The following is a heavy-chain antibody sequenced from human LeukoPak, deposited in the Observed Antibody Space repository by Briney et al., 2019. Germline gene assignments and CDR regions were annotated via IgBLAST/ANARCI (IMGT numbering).Heavy chain of an antibody. CDR3: TRDPWGVIRGVIISPYYYYGMDV. Sequence: GGSLRLSCTASGFTFGDYAMSWFRQAPGKGLEWVGFIRSKAYGGTTEYAASVKGRFTISRDDSKSIAYLQMTSLKTEDTAVYYCTRDPWGVIRGVIISPYYYYGMDVWGQGTTVTVSS. D-gene: IGHD3-10*01. CDR2: IRSKAYGGTT. CDR1: GFTFGDYA. V-gene: IGHV3-49*03. J-gene: IGHJ6*02.